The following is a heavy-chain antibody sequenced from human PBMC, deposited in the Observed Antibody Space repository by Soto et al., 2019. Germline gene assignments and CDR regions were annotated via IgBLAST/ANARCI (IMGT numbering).Heavy chain of an antibody. CDR1: GGTFSSYA. CDR2: IIPIFGTA. CDR3: ARSGLMTTVSSAQYYFDY. D-gene: IGHD4-4*01. J-gene: IGHJ4*02. V-gene: IGHV1-69*12. Sequence: QVQLVQSGAEVKKPGSSVKVSCKASGGTFSSYAISWVRQAPGQGLEWMGGIIPIFGTANYAQKFQGRVTITADESKSTAYMELSSLRSEDTAVYYCARSGLMTTVSSAQYYFDYWGQGTLVTVSS.